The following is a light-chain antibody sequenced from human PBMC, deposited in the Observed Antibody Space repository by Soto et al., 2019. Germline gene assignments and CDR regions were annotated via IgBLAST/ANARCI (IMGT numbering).Light chain of an antibody. Sequence: QSVLTQPPSVSGSPGQSVTISCTGTSSDVGSYNRVSWYQQPPGTAPKLMIYEVSNRPSGVPDRFSGSKSGNTASLTISGLQAEDEADYYCSLYTSSSTYVFGTGNKVTVL. CDR3: SLYTSSSTYV. V-gene: IGLV2-18*01. J-gene: IGLJ1*01. CDR1: SSDVGSYNR. CDR2: EVS.